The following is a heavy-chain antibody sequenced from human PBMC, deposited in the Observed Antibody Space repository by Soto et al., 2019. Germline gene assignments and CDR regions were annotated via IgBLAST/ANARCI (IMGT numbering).Heavy chain of an antibody. CDR3: ARGVDRGVDV. V-gene: IGHV1-8*01. Sequence: QVQLVQSGAEVEKPGASVKVSCKASGYTFTSYDINWVRQATGQGPEWMGWMSPNNGDTGYAQKFQGRVTMTRDTSITTAYMELSSLSPEDTAVYYFARGVDRGVDVWGQGTTVTVSS. D-gene: IGHD3-3*01. CDR2: MSPNNGDT. CDR1: GYTFTSYD. J-gene: IGHJ6*02.